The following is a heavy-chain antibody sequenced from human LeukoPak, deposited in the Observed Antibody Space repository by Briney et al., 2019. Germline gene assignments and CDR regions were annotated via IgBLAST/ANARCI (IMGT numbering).Heavy chain of an antibody. V-gene: IGHV1-8*01. D-gene: IGHD1-26*01. Sequence: GASVKVSCKASGYTFTSYDINWVRQATGQGLEWMGWMNPQSGYTGYAQKFQGRVTMTRDTSISTAYMKLGSLRSEDTAMYYCARVIGSIDYWGQGTLVTVSS. CDR3: ARVIGSIDY. CDR1: GYTFTSYD. J-gene: IGHJ4*02. CDR2: MNPQSGYT.